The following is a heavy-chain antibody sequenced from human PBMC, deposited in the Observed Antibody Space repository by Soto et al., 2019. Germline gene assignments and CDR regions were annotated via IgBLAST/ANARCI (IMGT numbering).Heavy chain of an antibody. CDR2: IKNSGSTT. J-gene: IGHJ4*02. Sequence: GGSLRLSCSASGFTFSSYGMHWVRQAPGKGLEYVSAIKNSGSTTNYADSVKGRFTISRDNSKNMLYLQMSSLTSEDTAVYYCAVVAGSYWFDCRGQGTLVTVSS. CDR1: GFTFSSYG. CDR3: AVVAGSYWFDC. D-gene: IGHD6-19*01. V-gene: IGHV3-64D*06.